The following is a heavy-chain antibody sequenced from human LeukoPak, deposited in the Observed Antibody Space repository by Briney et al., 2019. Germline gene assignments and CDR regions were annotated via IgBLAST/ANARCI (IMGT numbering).Heavy chain of an antibody. J-gene: IGHJ4*02. D-gene: IGHD6-13*01. CDR1: GGSISSYY. CDR3: ARGAAAGTWGQYYYDC. Sequence: SETLSLTCTVSGGSISSYYWSWIRQPAGKGLEWIGRIYTSGSTNYNPSLKSRVTMSVDTSKNQFSLKLSSVTAADTAVYYCARGAAAGTWGQYYYDCWGQGTLVTVSS. V-gene: IGHV4-4*07. CDR2: IYTSGST.